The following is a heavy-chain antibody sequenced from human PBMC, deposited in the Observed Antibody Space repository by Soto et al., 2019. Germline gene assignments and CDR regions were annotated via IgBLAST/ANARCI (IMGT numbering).Heavy chain of an antibody. V-gene: IGHV4-31*03. J-gene: IGHJ1*01. D-gene: IGHD1-26*01. CDR2: IYYSGST. CDR1: GGSISSGGYY. Sequence: QVQLQESGPGLVKPSQTLSLTCTVSGGSISSGGYYWSWTRQHPGKGLAWIGYIYYSGSTYYNPSRTRRVTISVDTSKHQFSLKLSSVTAGDTAVYYCAREPTIWGQGTLVTVSS. CDR3: AREPTI.